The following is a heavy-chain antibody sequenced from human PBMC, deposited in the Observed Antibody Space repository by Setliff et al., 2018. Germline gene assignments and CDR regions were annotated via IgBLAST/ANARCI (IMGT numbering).Heavy chain of an antibody. J-gene: IGHJ4*02. CDR1: GYTLSNSI. CDR3: LRLVRYCTKIACQATSGDEV. CDR2: ISAYNGKT. Sequence: KVSCKASGYTLSNSILSWVRQAPGQGLEWMGWISAYNGKTYFAQKFQDRITLTTDTSTNTGYLELRGLRSDGTAVYYCLRLVRYCTKIACQATSGDEVWGLGTLVTVSS. V-gene: IGHV1-18*01. D-gene: IGHD2-8*01.